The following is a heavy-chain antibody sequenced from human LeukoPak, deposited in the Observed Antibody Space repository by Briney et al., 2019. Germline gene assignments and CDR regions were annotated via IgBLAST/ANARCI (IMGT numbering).Heavy chain of an antibody. CDR2: ISDSGSTI. CDR3: AREMEGDYGSGTFFDL. D-gene: IGHD3-10*01. CDR1: EFVFSDYY. V-gene: IGHV3-11*01. Sequence: GGSLRLSCVASEFVFSDYYMSWIRQAPGKGLEWVSYISDSGSTIYYADSVKGRFTISRDNVKNSLYLQMNGLRAEDTAVYYCAREMEGDYGSGTFFDLWGQGNMVTVSS. J-gene: IGHJ4*02.